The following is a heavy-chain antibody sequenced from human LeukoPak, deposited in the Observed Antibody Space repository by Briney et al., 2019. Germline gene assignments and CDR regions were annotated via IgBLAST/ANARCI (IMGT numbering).Heavy chain of an antibody. CDR2: LSGSGAST. V-gene: IGHV3-23*01. J-gene: IGHJ4*02. Sequence: PGGSLRLSCAASGFTFSSRAMTWVRQAPGKGLEWVSSLSGSGASTFYADSVKGRFTISRDNSKNTLSLQMSSLRAEDTAVYFCAKYLGKYSYGYSGLDYWGQGTLVTVSS. CDR1: GFTFSSRA. CDR3: AKYLGKYSYGYSGLDY. D-gene: IGHD5-18*01.